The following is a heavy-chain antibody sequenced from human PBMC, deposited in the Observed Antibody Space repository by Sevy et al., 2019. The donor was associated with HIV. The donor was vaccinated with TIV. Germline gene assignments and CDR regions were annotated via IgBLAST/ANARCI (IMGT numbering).Heavy chain of an antibody. CDR2: IVVGSGNT. Sequence: ASVKVSCKASGFTFTSSAVQWVRQARGQRLEWIGWIVVGSGNTNYAQKFQERVTITRDMSTSTAYMELSSLRSEDTAVYYCAAALSMMATVDYWGQGTLVTVSS. J-gene: IGHJ4*02. D-gene: IGHD5-12*01. V-gene: IGHV1-58*01. CDR1: GFTFTSSA. CDR3: AAALSMMATVDY.